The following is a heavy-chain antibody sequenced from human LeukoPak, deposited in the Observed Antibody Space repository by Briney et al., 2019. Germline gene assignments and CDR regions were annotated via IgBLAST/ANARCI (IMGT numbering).Heavy chain of an antibody. CDR1: GGSISSFY. CDR2: VSYIGST. V-gene: IGHV4-59*01. J-gene: IGHJ4*02. CDR3: AREAIAVAGTGIDY. D-gene: IGHD6-19*01. Sequence: SETLSLTCSVSGGSISSFYWSWIRQPPGKGLEWIGYVSYIGSTSYNPSLKSRVTTSVDTSKNQFSLKLSSVTAADTAVYYCAREAIAVAGTGIDYWGQGTLVTVSS.